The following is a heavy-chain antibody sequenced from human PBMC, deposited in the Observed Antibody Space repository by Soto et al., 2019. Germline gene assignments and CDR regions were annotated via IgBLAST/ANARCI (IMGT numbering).Heavy chain of an antibody. CDR1: GGSISSYY. D-gene: IGHD2-21*01. V-gene: IGHV4-59*01. J-gene: IGHJ4*02. Sequence: SETLSLTCTVSGGSISSYYWSWIRQPPGKGLEWIRYIYYSGSTNYNPSLKSRVTMSVDTSKNQFSLKLTSVNTADTAIYYCTRGGDPYKTGHWGQGTLVTVSS. CDR3: TRGGDPYKTGH. CDR2: IYYSGST.